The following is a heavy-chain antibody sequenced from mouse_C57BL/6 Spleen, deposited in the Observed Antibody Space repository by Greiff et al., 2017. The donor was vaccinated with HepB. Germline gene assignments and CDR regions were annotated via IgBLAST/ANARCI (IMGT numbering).Heavy chain of an antibody. D-gene: IGHD2-2*01. CDR2: IDPSDSYT. V-gene: IGHV1-50*01. CDR1: GYTFTSYW. J-gene: IGHJ3*01. CDR3: ARRDGYDEGFAY. Sequence: VQLQQSGAELVKPGASVKLSCKASGYTFTSYWMQWVKQRPGQGLEWIGEIDPSDSYTNYNQKFKGKATLTVDTYSSTAYMQLSSLTSEDSAVYYCARRDGYDEGFAYWGQGTLVTVSA.